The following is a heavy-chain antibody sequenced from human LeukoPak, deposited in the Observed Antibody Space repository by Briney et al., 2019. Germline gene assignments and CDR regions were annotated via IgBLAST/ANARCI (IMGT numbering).Heavy chain of an antibody. V-gene: IGHV1-2*02. CDR2: INTLSGGT. J-gene: IGHJ3*02. CDR3: ARDSVDKGFDI. Sequence: ASVKVSCKASGYTFTGYYIHWVRQAPGQGLEWLGRINTLSGGTNYAQQFQGRVTMTRDTSISTAYMELSSLRSDATAMYYCARDSVDKGFDIWGQGTMVTVSS. CDR1: GYTFTGYY.